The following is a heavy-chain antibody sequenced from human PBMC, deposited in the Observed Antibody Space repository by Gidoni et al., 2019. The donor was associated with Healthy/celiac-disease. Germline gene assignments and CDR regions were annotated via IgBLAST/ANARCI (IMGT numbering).Heavy chain of an antibody. CDR1: GGPFSSYA. CDR3: ARVETGTTGDYYYGMDV. CDR2: IIPSFGTA. D-gene: IGHD1-7*01. V-gene: IGHV1-69*01. J-gene: IGHJ6*02. Sequence: QVQLVQSGAEVKKPGSSVKVSCKASGGPFSSYAISWVRQAPGQGLEWMGGIIPSFGTANYAQKFQGRVTITADESTSTAYMELSSLRSEDTAVYYCARVETGTTGDYYYGMDVWGQGTTVTVSS.